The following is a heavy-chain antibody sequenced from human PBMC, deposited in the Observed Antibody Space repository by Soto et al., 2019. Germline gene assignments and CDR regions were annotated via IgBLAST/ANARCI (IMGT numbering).Heavy chain of an antibody. V-gene: IGHV1-69*13. Sequence: ASVKVSCKASGGTFGSYAISWVRQAPGQGLEWMGGIIPIFGTANYAQKFQGRVTITADESTSTAYMELSSLRSEDTAVYYCARGYYYDSSGYQTAYYGMDVWGQGTTVTFSS. CDR3: ARGYYYDSSGYQTAYYGMDV. J-gene: IGHJ6*02. CDR2: IIPIFGTA. CDR1: GGTFGSYA. D-gene: IGHD3-22*01.